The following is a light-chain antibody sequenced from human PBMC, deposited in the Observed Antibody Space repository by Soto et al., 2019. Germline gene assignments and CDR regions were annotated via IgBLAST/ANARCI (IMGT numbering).Light chain of an antibody. V-gene: IGKV1-12*01. CDR1: QGIKNW. CDR3: HQYDNWPKT. Sequence: DIQMTQSPSYVSASVGDRVTITCRASQGIKNWLAWYQQKPGKAPNLLIYTGSSLQSGIPARFSGSGSGTEFTLTISSLQSEDFAVYYCHQYDNWPKTFGQGTRLEI. CDR2: TGS. J-gene: IGKJ5*01.